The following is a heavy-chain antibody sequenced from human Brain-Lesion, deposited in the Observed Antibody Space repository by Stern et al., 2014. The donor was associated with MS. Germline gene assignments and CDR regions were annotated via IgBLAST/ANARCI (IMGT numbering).Heavy chain of an antibody. J-gene: IGHJ4*02. CDR3: ARTGDDFGDYSLSY. V-gene: IGHV4-39*01. D-gene: IGHD4-17*01. CDR1: GGSINTNNYY. Sequence: VQLVESGPGLVKPSETLSLTCTVSGGSINTNNYYWGWIRQPPGKGLEWIGNIYSSGSTFYSPSLKSRVTISVDPPKTQFSLKLSSVTAADTAVYYCARTGDDFGDYSLSYWGQGTLVTVSS. CDR2: IYSSGST.